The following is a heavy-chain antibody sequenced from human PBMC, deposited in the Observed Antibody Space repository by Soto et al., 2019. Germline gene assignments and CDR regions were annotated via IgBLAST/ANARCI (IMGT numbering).Heavy chain of an antibody. CDR3: ARWPDGYYYYGMDV. CDR1: GYTFTSYD. J-gene: IGHJ6*02. CDR2: MNPNSGNT. Sequence: QVQLVQSGAEVKKPGASVKVSCKASGYTFTSYDINWVRQATGQGLEWMGWMNPNSGNTGHAQKFQGRVNLTRNTSISTAYMELSSLRSEDTVVYYCARWPDGYYYYGMDVWGQGTTVTVSS. V-gene: IGHV1-8*01.